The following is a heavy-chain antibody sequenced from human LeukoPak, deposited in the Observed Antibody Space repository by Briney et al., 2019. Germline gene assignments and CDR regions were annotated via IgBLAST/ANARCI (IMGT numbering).Heavy chain of an antibody. CDR2: ITSSSRYT. Sequence: PGGSLRLSCAAFVFTFSTYNMNWVRQAPGKGLEWVSSITSSSRYTSYADSVKGRFTISRDNAKNSLYLQMNSLRAEDTAIYYCSKDRDPLTSSGWPWAYFDYWGQGTLVTVSS. J-gene: IGHJ4*02. V-gene: IGHV3-21*06. D-gene: IGHD6-19*01. CDR3: SKDRDPLTSSGWPWAYFDY. CDR1: VFTFSTYN.